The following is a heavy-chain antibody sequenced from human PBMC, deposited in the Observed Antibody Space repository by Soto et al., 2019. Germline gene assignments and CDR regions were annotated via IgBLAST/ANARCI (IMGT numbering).Heavy chain of an antibody. D-gene: IGHD3-16*02. CDR2: INAGNGNT. J-gene: IGHJ4*02. Sequence: ASVKVSCKASGYTFTSYAMHWVRQAPGQRLEWMGWINAGNGNTKYSQKFQGRVTITRDTSASTAYMELSSLRSEDTAVYYCARGPYLIMITFGGVIAKRGIDYWGKGTLVTVSS. V-gene: IGHV1-3*01. CDR3: ARGPYLIMITFGGVIAKRGIDY. CDR1: GYTFTSYA.